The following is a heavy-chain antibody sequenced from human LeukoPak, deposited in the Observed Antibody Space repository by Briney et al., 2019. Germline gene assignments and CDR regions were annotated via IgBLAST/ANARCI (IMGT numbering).Heavy chain of an antibody. D-gene: IGHD5-18*01. J-gene: IGHJ4*02. V-gene: IGHV3-30*02. Sequence: WGSLRLSCAASGFTFSSYGMHWVRQAPGKGLEWVAYIQYDGSNEQYADSVKGRFSISRDNSKNILFLQMNSLRAEDTAVYYCARERGMRGYSYGSVDYWGQGTLVTVSS. CDR3: ARERGMRGYSYGSVDY. CDR1: GFTFSSYG. CDR2: IQYDGSNE.